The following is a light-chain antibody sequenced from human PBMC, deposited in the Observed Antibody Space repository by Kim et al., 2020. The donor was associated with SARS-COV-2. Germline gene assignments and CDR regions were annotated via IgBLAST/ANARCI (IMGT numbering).Light chain of an antibody. CDR1: QGISTY. CDR3: QKYDTAPWT. CDR2: AAT. J-gene: IGKJ1*01. Sequence: ASLGDGVTITCRASQGISTYLAWYQQKPGNPPKLLIYAATALQLGVSSRFSGTGSGTDFTLTISDLQPEDVAIYYCQKYDTAPWTFGQGTKVEIK. V-gene: IGKV1-27*01.